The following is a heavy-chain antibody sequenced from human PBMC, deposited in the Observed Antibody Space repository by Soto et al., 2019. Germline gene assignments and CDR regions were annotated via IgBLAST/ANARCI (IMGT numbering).Heavy chain of an antibody. Sequence: SVKVSCKASGGTFSSYAISWVRQAPGQGLEWMGGIIPIFGTANYAQKFQGRVTITADESTSTAYMELSSLRSEGTAVYYCARARGVADYGDPRGNAFDIWGQGTMVTVSS. CDR3: ARARGVADYGDPRGNAFDI. V-gene: IGHV1-69*13. CDR1: GGTFSSYA. J-gene: IGHJ3*02. D-gene: IGHD4-17*01. CDR2: IIPIFGTA.